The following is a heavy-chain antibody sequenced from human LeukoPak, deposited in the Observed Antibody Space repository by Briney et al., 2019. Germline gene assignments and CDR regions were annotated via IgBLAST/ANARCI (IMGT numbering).Heavy chain of an antibody. J-gene: IGHJ5*02. Sequence: GASVKVSCKASGGTFSSYAISWVRQAPGQGLEWMGRIIPILGIANYAQKFQGRVTITADKSTSTAYMELSSLRSEDTAVYYCARDRSCSGGSCYSLFNWFDPWGQGTLVTVSS. D-gene: IGHD2-15*01. CDR2: IIPILGIA. V-gene: IGHV1-69*04. CDR3: ARDRSCSGGSCYSLFNWFDP. CDR1: GGTFSSYA.